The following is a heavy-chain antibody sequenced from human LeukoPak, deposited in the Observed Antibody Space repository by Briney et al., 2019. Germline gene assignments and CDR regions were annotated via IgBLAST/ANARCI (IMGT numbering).Heavy chain of an antibody. CDR1: GGSISSSSYY. J-gene: IGHJ4*02. Sequence: SQTLSLTCTVSGGSISSSSYYWSWIRQPAGKGLEWIGRIYTTNYNPSLKSRVTISVDTSKNQFSLKLSSVTAADTAVYYCARVGNGCLDCWGQGTLVTVSS. CDR2: IYTT. CDR3: ARVGNGCLDC. D-gene: IGHD6-19*01. V-gene: IGHV4-61*02.